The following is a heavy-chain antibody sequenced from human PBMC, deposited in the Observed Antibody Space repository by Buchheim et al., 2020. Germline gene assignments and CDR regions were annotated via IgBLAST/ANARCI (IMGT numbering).Heavy chain of an antibody. Sequence: QVQLQESGPGLVKPSQTLSLTCTVSGGSISSGDYYWSWIRQPPGKGLEWIGYIYYSGSTYYNPSLKSRVTISVDTSKNQFSLKLSSVTAADTAVYYCARVRLDYYDSSGYYSLLYYFDYWGQGTL. CDR2: IYYSGST. CDR1: GGSISSGDYY. CDR3: ARVRLDYYDSSGYYSLLYYFDY. J-gene: IGHJ4*02. V-gene: IGHV4-30-4*01. D-gene: IGHD3-22*01.